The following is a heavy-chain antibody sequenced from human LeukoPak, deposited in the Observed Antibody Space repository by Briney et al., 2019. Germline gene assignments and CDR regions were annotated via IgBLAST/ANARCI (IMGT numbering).Heavy chain of an antibody. CDR3: ARDYRGYYDFWSGYFDY. Sequence: SETLSLTCAVYGGSFSGYYWGWIRQPPGKGLEWIGSIYHSGSTYYNPSLKSRVTISVDTSKNQFSLKLSSVTAADTAVYYCARDYRGYYDFWSGYFDYWGQGTLVTVSS. J-gene: IGHJ4*02. CDR2: IYHSGST. D-gene: IGHD3-3*01. V-gene: IGHV4-38-2*02. CDR1: GGSFSGYY.